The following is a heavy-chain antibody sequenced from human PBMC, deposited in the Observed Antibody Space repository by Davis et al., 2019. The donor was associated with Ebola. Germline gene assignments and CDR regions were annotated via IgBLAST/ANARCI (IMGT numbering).Heavy chain of an antibody. D-gene: IGHD3-10*01. CDR2: INPNSGGT. CDR1: GYTFTGHY. Sequence: ASVKVSCKASGYTFTGHYVHWVRQAPGQGLEWMGRINPNSGGTKYAQNFQGRVTMTRDTSISTAYMELSRVRSDDTAVYYCARLSFGEVGFDYWGQGTLVTVSS. CDR3: ARLSFGEVGFDY. J-gene: IGHJ4*02. V-gene: IGHV1-2*06.